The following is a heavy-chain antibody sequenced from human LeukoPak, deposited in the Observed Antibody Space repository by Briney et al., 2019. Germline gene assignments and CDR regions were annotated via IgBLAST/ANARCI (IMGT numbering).Heavy chain of an antibody. D-gene: IGHD6-19*01. CDR1: GFTFSSYA. CDR2: ISGSGGST. Sequence: GGSLRLSCVVSGFTFSSYAMSWVRQAPGKGLEWVSGISGSGGSTHAADSVKGRFTISRDNSRNTLYLQMNSLRAEDAAVYYCAKEVGIAVAVGLYYWGQGTLVTVSS. CDR3: AKEVGIAVAVGLYY. J-gene: IGHJ4*02. V-gene: IGHV3-23*01.